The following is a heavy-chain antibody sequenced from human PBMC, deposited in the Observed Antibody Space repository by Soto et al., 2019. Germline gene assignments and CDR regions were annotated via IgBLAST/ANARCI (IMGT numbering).Heavy chain of an antibody. J-gene: IGHJ4*02. Sequence: QMQLVQSGPEVKKPGTSVKVSCKASGFTFTSSAVQWVRQARGQRLEWIGWIVVGSGNTNYAQKFQERVTITRDMSTSTAYMELSSLRSEDTAVYYCAADLVAGIVGARWGQGTLVTVSS. CDR2: IVVGSGNT. V-gene: IGHV1-58*01. D-gene: IGHD1-26*01. CDR1: GFTFTSSA. CDR3: AADLVAGIVGAR.